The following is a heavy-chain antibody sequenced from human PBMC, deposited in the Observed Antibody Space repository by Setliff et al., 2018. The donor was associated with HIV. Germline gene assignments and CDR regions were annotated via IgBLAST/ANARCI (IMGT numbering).Heavy chain of an antibody. CDR2: ITHSGST. V-gene: IGHV4-34*01. CDR3: AKGAAGLQYYYYYMDV. CDR1: GGSFSGYY. Sequence: KASETLSLTCAVYGGSFSGYYWTWIRQPPGKGLEWIGEITHSGSTNYNPSLETRVTISVDTSKNQFSLKLSSVTAADTAVYYCAKGAAGLQYYYYYMDVWGKGTTVTVSS. J-gene: IGHJ6*03. D-gene: IGHD6-19*01.